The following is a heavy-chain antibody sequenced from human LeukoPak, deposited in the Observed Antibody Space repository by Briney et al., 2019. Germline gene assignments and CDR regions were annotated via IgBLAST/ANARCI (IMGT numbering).Heavy chain of an antibody. D-gene: IGHD1-26*01. V-gene: IGHV4-39*07. CDR2: IYYSGST. J-gene: IGHJ6*03. Sequence: SETLSLTCTVSGGSISSSSYYWGWIRQPPGKGLEWIGSIYYSGSTYYNPSLKSRVTISVDTSKNQFSLKLSSVTAADTAVYYCARRGSRYRYSGSYPMDVWGKGTTVTVSS. CDR1: GGSISSSSYY. CDR3: ARRGSRYRYSGSYPMDV.